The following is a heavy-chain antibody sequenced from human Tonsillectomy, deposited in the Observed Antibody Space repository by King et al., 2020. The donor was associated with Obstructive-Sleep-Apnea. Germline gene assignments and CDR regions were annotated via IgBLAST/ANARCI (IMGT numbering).Heavy chain of an antibody. D-gene: IGHD3-16*01. CDR1: GFTFDDYA. Sequence: VQLVESGGGLVQPGRSLRLSCAASGFTFDDYAMHWARHAPGKGLEWVSGISWNSGSIGYADSVKGRFTISRDNAKNSLYLQMNSLRAEDTALYYCAKGSAGDYYYGMDVWGQGTTVTVSS. V-gene: IGHV3-9*01. J-gene: IGHJ6*02. CDR3: AKGSAGDYYYGMDV. CDR2: ISWNSGSI.